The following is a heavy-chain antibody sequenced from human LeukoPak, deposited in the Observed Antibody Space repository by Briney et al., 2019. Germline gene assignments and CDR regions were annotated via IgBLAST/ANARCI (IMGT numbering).Heavy chain of an antibody. J-gene: IGHJ4*02. CDR2: INPDGSQQ. Sequence: PGGSLRLSCEASGFTFSGNWISWVRQAPGKGLEWVASINPDGSQQHYVDSVKGRFTISRDNTRSSLYLQMSSLGAEDTAVYYCARLLGMVTTFDHWGQGTLVTVSS. V-gene: IGHV3-7*01. CDR3: ARLLGMVTTFDH. CDR1: GFTFSGNW. D-gene: IGHD5-24*01.